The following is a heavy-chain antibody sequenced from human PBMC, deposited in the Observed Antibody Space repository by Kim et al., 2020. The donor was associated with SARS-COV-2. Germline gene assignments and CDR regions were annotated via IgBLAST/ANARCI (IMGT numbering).Heavy chain of an antibody. J-gene: IGHJ6*02. CDR3: ATVPTYNWNFVYYGMDD. CDR2: IRSSGSDI. D-gene: IGHD1-7*01. V-gene: IGHV3-11*01. Sequence: GGSLRLSCVASGFTFSDYYMSWIRQAPGKGLEWVSYIRSSGSDIYYADSVKGRFTISRDNAKNSLYLQMNSLRAEDTAVYYCATVPTYNWNFVYYGMDDWGQGTLVTVSS. CDR1: GFTFSDYY.